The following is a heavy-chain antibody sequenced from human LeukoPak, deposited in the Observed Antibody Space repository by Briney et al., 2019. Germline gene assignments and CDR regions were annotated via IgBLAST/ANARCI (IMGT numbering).Heavy chain of an antibody. CDR3: ARAKWLVTPFDY. D-gene: IGHD6-19*01. V-gene: IGHV3-48*03. J-gene: IGHJ4*02. CDR1: GFSFSSYD. CDR2: ISSSGSTI. Sequence: GGSLRLSCAASGFSFSSYDMNWVRQAPGKGLEWISYISSSGSTIYYAESVKGRFTISRDNAKNSLYLQMNSLRAEDTAVYYCARAKWLVTPFDYWGQGTLVTVSS.